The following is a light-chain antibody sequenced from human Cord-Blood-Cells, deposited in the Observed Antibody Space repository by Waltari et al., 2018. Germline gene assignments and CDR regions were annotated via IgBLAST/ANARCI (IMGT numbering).Light chain of an antibody. Sequence: SSELTQDPAVSVALGQKVRITCQGDSLRSHYASMYQQKPGQAPVLVIYGKNNRPSGIPDRFSGSSSGNTASLTITGAQAEDEADYYCNSRDSSGNHLGVFGGGTKLTVL. J-gene: IGLJ2*01. V-gene: IGLV3-19*01. CDR1: SLRSHY. CDR3: NSRDSSGNHLGV. CDR2: GKN.